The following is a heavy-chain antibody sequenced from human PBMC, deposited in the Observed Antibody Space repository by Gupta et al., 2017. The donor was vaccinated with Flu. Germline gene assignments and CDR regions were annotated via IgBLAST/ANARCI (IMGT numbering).Heavy chain of an antibody. CDR2: ILASGAT. CDR3: AKVGDYFNGFDG. Sequence: QVQLQESGPGLVRPSETLSLSCSVSGGSISDNYWSWIRQPAGKGLEWIGRILASGATNYNPSLTGRVTMSVDTSKNQFSLKVRSVSAADTAVYYCAKVGDYFNGFDGWGQGTTVTVSS. CDR1: GGSISDNY. V-gene: IGHV4-4*07. J-gene: IGHJ6*02.